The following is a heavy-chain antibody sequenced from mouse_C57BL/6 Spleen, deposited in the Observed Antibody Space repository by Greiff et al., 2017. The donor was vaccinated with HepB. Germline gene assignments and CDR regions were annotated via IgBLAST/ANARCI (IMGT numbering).Heavy chain of an antibody. CDR2: ISYDGSN. CDR1: GYSITSGYY. CDR3: AREGGSSGYVDY. D-gene: IGHD3-2*02. V-gene: IGHV3-6*01. Sequence: EVKLVESGPGLVKPSQSLSLTCSVTGYSITSGYYWNWIRQFPGNKLEWMGYISYDGSNNYNPSLKNRISITRDTSKNQFFLKLNSVTTEDTATYYCAREGGSSGYVDYWGQGTTLTVSS. J-gene: IGHJ2*01.